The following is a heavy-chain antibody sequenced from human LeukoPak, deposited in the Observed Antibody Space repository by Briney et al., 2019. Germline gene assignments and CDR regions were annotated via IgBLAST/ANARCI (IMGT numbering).Heavy chain of an antibody. CDR1: GFTFSRYA. D-gene: IGHD6-13*01. J-gene: IGHJ4*02. V-gene: IGHV3-23*01. CDR2: ISGSGDST. CDR3: AKDRGYSSSWSYYFDY. Sequence: GGSLRLSCAASGFTFSRYAMSWVRQAPGKGLEWVSTISGSGDSTYYADSVKGRFTIYRDNSKNTLYLQMSSLRAEDTAIYYCAKDRGYSSSWSYYFDYWGQGTLVTVSS.